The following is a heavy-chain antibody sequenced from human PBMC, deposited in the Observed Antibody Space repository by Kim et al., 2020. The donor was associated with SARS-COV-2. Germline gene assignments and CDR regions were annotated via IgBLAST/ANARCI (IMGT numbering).Heavy chain of an antibody. J-gene: IGHJ6*02. CDR3: ARDGHGLDI. CDR2: TI. V-gene: IGHV3-48*02. Sequence: TIYYANSGKGRFTISRDNADNSLYLQMSSLRDEDTAVYYCARDGHGLDIWGHGTTVTVSS.